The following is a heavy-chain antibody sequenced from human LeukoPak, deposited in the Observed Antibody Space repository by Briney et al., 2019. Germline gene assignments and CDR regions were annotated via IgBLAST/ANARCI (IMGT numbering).Heavy chain of an antibody. D-gene: IGHD4-17*01. CDR3: ARADGDYPYYFDY. CDR1: GGSFSGYY. CDR2: INHSGST. J-gene: IGHJ4*02. Sequence: PSETLSLTCAVYGGSFSGYYWSWIRQPPGKGLEWIGEINHSGSTNYNPSLKSRVTISVDTSKNQFSLKLSSVTAADTAVYYCARADGDYPYYFDYWGQGTLVTVSS. V-gene: IGHV4-34*01.